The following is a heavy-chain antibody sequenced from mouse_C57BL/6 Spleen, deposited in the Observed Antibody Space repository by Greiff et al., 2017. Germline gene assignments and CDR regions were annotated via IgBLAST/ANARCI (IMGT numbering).Heavy chain of an antibody. D-gene: IGHD1-1*01. Sequence: EVKLVESGGDLVKPGGSLKLSCAASGFTFSSYGMSWVRQTPDKRLEWVATISSGGSYTYYPDSVKGRFTISSDNAKNTLYLKMSSLKSEDTAMYYWARHGTTVARGYYAMDYWGQGTSVTVSS. J-gene: IGHJ4*01. CDR1: GFTFSSYG. CDR3: ARHGTTVARGYYAMDY. CDR2: ISSGGSYT. V-gene: IGHV5-6*01.